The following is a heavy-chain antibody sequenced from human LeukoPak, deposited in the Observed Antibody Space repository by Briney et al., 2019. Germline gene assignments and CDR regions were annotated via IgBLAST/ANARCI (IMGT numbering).Heavy chain of an antibody. CDR1: GGSISSYY. CDR3: ARVLDSSTDAFDI. D-gene: IGHD6-19*01. J-gene: IGHJ3*02. V-gene: IGHV4-59*01. Sequence: KPSETLSLTCTVSGGSISSYYWSWVRQPPGKGLEWIGYIYYSGSTNYNPSLKSRVTISVDTSKNQFSLKLSSVTAADTAVYYCARVLDSSTDAFDIWGQGTMVTVSS. CDR2: IYYSGST.